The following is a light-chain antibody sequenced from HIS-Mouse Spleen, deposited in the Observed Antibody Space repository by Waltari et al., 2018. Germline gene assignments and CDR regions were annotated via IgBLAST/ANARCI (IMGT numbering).Light chain of an antibody. Sequence: SYVLTQPPSVSVAPGQTARMTWGGNNSGRKSVNWYQQKPGQAPVLVVYDDSARPSGIPERFSGSNSGNTATLTISRVEAGDEADYYCQVWDSSSDHYVFGTGTKVTVL. CDR3: QVWDSSSDHYV. V-gene: IGLV3-21*02. CDR1: NSGRKS. CDR2: DDS. J-gene: IGLJ1*01.